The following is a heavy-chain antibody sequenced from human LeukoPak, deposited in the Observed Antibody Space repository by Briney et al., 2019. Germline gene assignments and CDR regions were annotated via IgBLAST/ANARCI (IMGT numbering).Heavy chain of an antibody. V-gene: IGHV4-39*01. CDR2: ISYSGST. Sequence: TLSLTCTVSGGSISSTSYYWGWIRQPPGKGLEWIGTISYSGSTYYKPSLKSRVTISVDTSKNQFSLKLSSVTAADTAVYYCARLKLGAYFDLWGRGTLVTVSS. J-gene: IGHJ2*01. CDR3: ARLKLGAYFDL. D-gene: IGHD3-16*01. CDR1: GGSISSTSYY.